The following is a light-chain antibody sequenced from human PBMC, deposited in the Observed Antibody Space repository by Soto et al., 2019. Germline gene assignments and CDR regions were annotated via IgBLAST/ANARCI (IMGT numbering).Light chain of an antibody. V-gene: IGKV3-20*01. CDR3: QQYSISVT. J-gene: IGKJ1*01. Sequence: SAVAVSLYTRERATLSCRASQSVSNNYLAWYQQKPSHAPRLLIYGASNRATGIPDRFSSSGSGTDFILIISILEQDDLTVYYCQQYSISVTFGQVAKV. CDR1: QSVSNNY. CDR2: GAS.